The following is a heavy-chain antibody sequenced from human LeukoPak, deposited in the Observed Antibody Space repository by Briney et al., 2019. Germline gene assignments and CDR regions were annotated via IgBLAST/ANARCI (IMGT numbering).Heavy chain of an antibody. CDR2: ISYDGSNK. V-gene: IGHV3-30-3*01. J-gene: IGHJ4*02. CDR1: GFTFSSYA. Sequence: PGRSLRLSCAASGFTFSSYAMHWVRQAPGKGLEWVAVISYDGSNKYYADSVKGRFTISRDNSKNTLYLQMNSLRAEDTAVYYCARDSGPYGSGSYVDYWGQGTLVTVSS. D-gene: IGHD3-10*01. CDR3: ARDSGPYGSGSYVDY.